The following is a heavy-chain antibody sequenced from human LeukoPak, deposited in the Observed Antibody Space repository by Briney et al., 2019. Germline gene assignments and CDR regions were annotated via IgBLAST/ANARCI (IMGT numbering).Heavy chain of an antibody. Sequence: SETLSLTCTVSGGSISSYYWSWIRQPPGKGLEWIGYIYYSGNTNYNPSLKSRVTISVDTSKNQFSLKLSSVTAADTAVYYCARSSTWGYYYYGMDVWGQGTTVTVSS. CDR3: ARSSTWGYYYYGMDV. D-gene: IGHD2-2*01. CDR1: GGSISSYY. J-gene: IGHJ6*02. V-gene: IGHV4-59*01. CDR2: IYYSGNT.